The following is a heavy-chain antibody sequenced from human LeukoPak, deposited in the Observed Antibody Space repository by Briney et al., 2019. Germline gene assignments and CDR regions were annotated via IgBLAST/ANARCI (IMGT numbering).Heavy chain of an antibody. CDR2: IYPGDSDT. CDR1: GYSFVSYW. D-gene: IGHD2-21*02. V-gene: IGHV5-51*01. Sequence: GESLKISCKGSGYSFVSYWIGWVRQTPEEGLEWVGSIYPGDSDTRYSPSFEGQVTISADKSINTAYLEWNSLKTSDTAIYYYARDYCGGDCRDTFNFWGQGTMGTVSS. CDR3: ARDYCGGDCRDTFNF. J-gene: IGHJ3*01.